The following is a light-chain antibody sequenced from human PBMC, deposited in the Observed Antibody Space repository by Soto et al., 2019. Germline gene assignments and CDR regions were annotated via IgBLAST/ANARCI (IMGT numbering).Light chain of an antibody. CDR2: DAS. V-gene: IGKV3-11*01. CDR3: QQRSNWPPLT. J-gene: IGKJ4*01. Sequence: EVVLTQSPGTLSLSPGEGATLSCRASQSVDTYLAWYQQKPGQAPRLLIYDASNRAAGIPARFSGSGSGTDFTLTISSLEPEDFAVYYCQQRSNWPPLTFGVGTKVEIK. CDR1: QSVDTY.